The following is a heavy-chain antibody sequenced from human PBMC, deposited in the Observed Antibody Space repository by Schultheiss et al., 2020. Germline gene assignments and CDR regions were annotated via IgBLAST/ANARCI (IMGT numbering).Heavy chain of an antibody. CDR3: AGDREGYCSGGSCFHFDY. J-gene: IGHJ4*02. CDR2: IYYSGST. Sequence: SETLSLTCTVSGGSISSSSYYWGWIRQPPGKGLEWIGSIYYSGSTYYNPSLKSRVTISVDTSKNQFSLKLRSVTAADTAVYYCAGDREGYCSGGSCFHFDYWGQGTLVNVSS. CDR1: GGSISSSSYY. V-gene: IGHV4-39*07. D-gene: IGHD2-15*01.